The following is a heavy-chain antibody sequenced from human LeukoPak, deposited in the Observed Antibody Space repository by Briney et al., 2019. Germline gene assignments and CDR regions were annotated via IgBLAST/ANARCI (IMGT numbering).Heavy chain of an antibody. V-gene: IGHV3-23*01. CDR3: AKSPYYFDSSGYYPTLDY. CDR1: GFTFYTYG. Sequence: PGGSLRLSCSASGFTFYTYGMNWVRQAPGKGLEWVSGISGSGDSTYYTDSVKGRFTISRDNSKNTLYLQMNSLRAEDTAIYYCAKSPYYFDSSGYYPTLDYWGQGTLVTVSS. CDR2: ISGSGDST. D-gene: IGHD3-22*01. J-gene: IGHJ4*02.